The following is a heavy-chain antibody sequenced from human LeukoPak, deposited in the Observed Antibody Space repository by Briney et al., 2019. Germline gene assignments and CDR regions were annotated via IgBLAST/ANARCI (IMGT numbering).Heavy chain of an antibody. CDR2: IYYSGST. D-gene: IGHD5-18*01. CDR3: ARGRGYSYGYGGPYYYYMDV. J-gene: IGHJ6*03. V-gene: IGHV4-61*01. Sequence: SQTLSLTCTVSSGSISSSNYYWSWIRQPPGKGLEWIGYIYYSGSTNYNPSLKSRVTISVDTSKNQFSLKLSSVTAADTAVYYCARGRGYSYGYGGPYYYYMDVWGKGTTVTVSS. CDR1: SGSISSSNYY.